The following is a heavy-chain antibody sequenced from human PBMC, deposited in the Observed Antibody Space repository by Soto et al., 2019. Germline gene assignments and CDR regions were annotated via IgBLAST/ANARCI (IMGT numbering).Heavy chain of an antibody. V-gene: IGHV3-21*01. J-gene: IGHJ3*02. CDR1: GFTFSSYS. D-gene: IGHD2-2*01. CDR2: ISSSSSYI. CDR3: ARADIVVVPAAIYAFDI. Sequence: PGGSLSLSCAASGFTFSSYSMNWVRQAPGKGLEWVSSISSSSSYIYYADSVKGRFTISRDNAKNSLYLQMNSLRAEDTAVYYCARADIVVVPAAIYAFDIWGQGTMVTVSS.